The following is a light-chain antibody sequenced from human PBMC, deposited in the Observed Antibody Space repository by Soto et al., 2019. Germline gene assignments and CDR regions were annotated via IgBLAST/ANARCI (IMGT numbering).Light chain of an antibody. CDR1: SSNIGAGYN. CDR2: GNI. Sequence: QSVLTQPPSVSGAPGQRVTISCTGSSSNIGAGYNVHWYQQLPGTAPQLLIYGNINRPSGVPDRFSGSKSGTSASLAITGLQAEDEADYYCQSYDSSLSVVFGGGTKLTVL. V-gene: IGLV1-40*01. CDR3: QSYDSSLSVV. J-gene: IGLJ2*01.